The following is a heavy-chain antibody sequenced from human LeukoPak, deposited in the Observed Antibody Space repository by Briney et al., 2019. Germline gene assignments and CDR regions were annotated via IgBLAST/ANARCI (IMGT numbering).Heavy chain of an antibody. Sequence: ASVKVSCKASGYTFTGDYMHWVRQAPGQGPEWMGWINPNSGGTNYAQKFQGWVTMTRDTSISTAYMELSRLRSDDTAVYYCARDRGGSSSYGFDYWGQGTLVTVSS. V-gene: IGHV1-2*04. CDR1: GYTFTGDY. D-gene: IGHD6-6*01. CDR2: INPNSGGT. CDR3: ARDRGGSSSYGFDY. J-gene: IGHJ4*02.